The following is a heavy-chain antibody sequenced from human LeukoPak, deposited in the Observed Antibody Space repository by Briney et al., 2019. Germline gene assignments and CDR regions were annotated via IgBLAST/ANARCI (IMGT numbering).Heavy chain of an antibody. CDR3: ARDAITIFGVVINGYYFDY. CDR2: INPSGGST. CDR1: GYTFTSYY. Sequence: GASVKVSCKASGYTFTSYYMHWVRQAPGQGLEWMGIINPSGGSTSYAQKFQGRVTMTRDMSTSTVYMELSSLRSEDTAVYYCARDAITIFGVVINGYYFDYWGQGTLVTVSS. D-gene: IGHD3-3*01. J-gene: IGHJ4*02. V-gene: IGHV1-46*01.